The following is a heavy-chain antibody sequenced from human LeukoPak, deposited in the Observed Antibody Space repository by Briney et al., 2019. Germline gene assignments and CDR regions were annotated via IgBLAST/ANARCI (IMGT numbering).Heavy chain of an antibody. V-gene: IGHV1-2*02. CDR2: INPNSGGT. D-gene: IGHD6-6*01. J-gene: IGHJ4*02. CDR1: GYTFTGYY. Sequence: ASVKVSCKASGYTFTGYYMHWVRQAPGQGLERMGWINPNSGGTNYAQKFQGRVTMTRDTSISTAYMELSRLTSDDTAVYYCARKYTSSSGIDYWGQGTLVTVSS. CDR3: ARKYTSSSGIDY.